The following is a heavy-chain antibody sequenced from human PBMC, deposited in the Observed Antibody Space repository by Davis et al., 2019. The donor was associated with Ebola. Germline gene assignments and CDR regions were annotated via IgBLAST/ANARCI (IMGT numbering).Heavy chain of an antibody. CDR2: ISYDGSNK. D-gene: IGHD3-10*01. J-gene: IGHJ4*02. CDR1: GFTFSSYG. Sequence: PGGSLRLSCAASGFTFSSYGMHWVRQAPGKGLEWVAVISYDGSNKYYADSVKGRFTISRDNSKNTLYLRMNSLGAEDTAVYYCAREGLGSDRYFDYWGQGTLVTVSS. CDR3: AREGLGSDRYFDY. V-gene: IGHV3-30*03.